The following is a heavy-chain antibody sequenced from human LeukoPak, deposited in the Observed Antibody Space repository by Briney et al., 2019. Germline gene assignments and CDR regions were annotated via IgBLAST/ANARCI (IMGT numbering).Heavy chain of an antibody. V-gene: IGHV3-74*01. CDR3: ARESGYHGSGFDP. D-gene: IGHD3-10*01. CDR1: GFTFSSYW. Sequence: GGSLRLSRAASGFTFSSYWMHWVRQAPGKGLVWVSRIKSDGSSTSYADFVKGRFTISRDNAKNTLFLQMNSLRAEDTAVYYCARESGYHGSGFDPWGQGTLVIVSS. CDR2: IKSDGSST. J-gene: IGHJ5*02.